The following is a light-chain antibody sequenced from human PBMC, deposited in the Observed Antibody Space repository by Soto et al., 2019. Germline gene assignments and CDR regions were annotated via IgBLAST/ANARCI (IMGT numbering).Light chain of an antibody. V-gene: IGKV3-11*01. Sequence: EIVFTQSPVTLSLSPGERATLSCRASQSVSGYVAWYQQKPGQAPRLLIYDASSRANGIPARFTGSGSGTDFSLTISSLEPEDFAVYYCQQYGSSPPITFGQGTRLEIK. J-gene: IGKJ5*01. CDR2: DAS. CDR3: QQYGSSPPIT. CDR1: QSVSGY.